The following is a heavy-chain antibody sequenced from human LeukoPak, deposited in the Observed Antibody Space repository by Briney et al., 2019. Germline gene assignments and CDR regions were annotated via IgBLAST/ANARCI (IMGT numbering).Heavy chain of an antibody. D-gene: IGHD6-19*01. CDR1: GGSISSYY. V-gene: IGHV4-4*07. J-gene: IGHJ4*02. Sequence: PSETLSLTCAVSGGSISSYYWSWIRQPAGRGLEWIGRIYTSGSTNYNPSLKSRVTMSVDTSKNQFSLRLSSVTAADTAVYYCARSSGWRRDFDYWGQGTLVTVSS. CDR3: ARSSGWRRDFDY. CDR2: IYTSGST.